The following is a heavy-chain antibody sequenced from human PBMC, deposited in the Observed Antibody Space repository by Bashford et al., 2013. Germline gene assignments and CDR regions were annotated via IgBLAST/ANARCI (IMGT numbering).Heavy chain of an antibody. J-gene: IGHJ6*02. D-gene: IGHD6-13*01. V-gene: IGHV1-69*06. CDR2: IIPIFGTA. CDR1: GGTFSSYA. CDR3: ARIAGNYYYYGMDV. Sequence: SVKVSCKASGGTFSSYAISWVRQAPGQGLEWMGGIIPIFGTANYAQKFQGRVTITADKSTSTAYMELSSLRSEDTAVYYCARIAGNYYYYGMDVWGQGTTVTVSS.